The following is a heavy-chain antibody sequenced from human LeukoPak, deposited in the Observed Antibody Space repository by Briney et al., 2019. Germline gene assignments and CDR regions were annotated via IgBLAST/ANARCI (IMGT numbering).Heavy chain of an antibody. D-gene: IGHD3-3*01. CDR1: GFTFGDYA. Sequence: GGSLRLSCTASGFTFGDYAMSWVRQAPGKGLEWVGFIRSKAYGGTTEYAASVKGRFTISRDDSKSIAYLQMNSLKTEDTAVYYCTRGGVYDFWSGYLDYWGQGTLVTVSS. J-gene: IGHJ4*02. V-gene: IGHV3-49*04. CDR2: IRSKAYGGTT. CDR3: TRGGVYDFWSGYLDY.